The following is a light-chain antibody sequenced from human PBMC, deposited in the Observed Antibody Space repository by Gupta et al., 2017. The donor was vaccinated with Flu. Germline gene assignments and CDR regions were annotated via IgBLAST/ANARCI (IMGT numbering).Light chain of an antibody. J-gene: IGKJ1*01. CDR2: GAS. CDR3: QQYGSSPRT. Sequence: PGERATLSCRASQSVSSSYLAWYQQKPGQAPRLLIYGASSRATGIPDRFSGSGSGTXFTLTIXRLEPEDFAVYYCQQYGSSPRTFGXGTKVEIK. CDR1: QSVSSSY. V-gene: IGKV3-20*01.